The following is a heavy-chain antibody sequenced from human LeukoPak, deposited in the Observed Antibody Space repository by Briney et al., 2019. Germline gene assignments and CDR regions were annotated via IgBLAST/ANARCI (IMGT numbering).Heavy chain of an antibody. Sequence: SETLSLTCAVYGGSFSGYYWSWIRQPPGKGLEWIGEINHSGSTNYNPSLKSRVTISVDTSKNQFSLKLSSVTAADTAVYYCARGRHYDILTGPLDPWGQGTLVTVSS. J-gene: IGHJ5*02. CDR3: ARGRHYDILTGPLDP. CDR2: INHSGST. CDR1: GGSFSGYY. V-gene: IGHV4-34*01. D-gene: IGHD3-9*01.